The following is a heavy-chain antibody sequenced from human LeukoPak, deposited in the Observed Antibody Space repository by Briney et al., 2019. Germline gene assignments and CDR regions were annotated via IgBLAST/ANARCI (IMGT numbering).Heavy chain of an antibody. CDR2: SSGGGGGT. V-gene: IGHV3-23*01. CDR3: AKAVVGVAAIAY. J-gene: IGHJ4*02. Sequence: GASLRLSCAASGFTFNSYGMSWVRQAPGKGLEWVSASSGGGGGTYYADSVKGRFTISRDNSKNTLYLQMNSLRAEGTAVYYCAKAVVGVAAIAYWGQGTLVTVSS. D-gene: IGHD2-15*01. CDR1: GFTFNSYG.